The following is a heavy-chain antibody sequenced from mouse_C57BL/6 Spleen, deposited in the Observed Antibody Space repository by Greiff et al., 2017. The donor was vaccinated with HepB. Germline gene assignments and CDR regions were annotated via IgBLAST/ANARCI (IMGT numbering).Heavy chain of an antibody. Sequence: EVQLQQSGTVLARPGASVKMSCKTSGYTFTSYWMHWVKQRPGQGLEWIGAIYPGNSDTSYNQKFKGKAKLTAVTSASTAYMELSSLTNEDSAVYYCTRYNYYDYLYAMDYWGQGTSVTVSS. D-gene: IGHD2-4*01. V-gene: IGHV1-5*01. J-gene: IGHJ4*01. CDR2: IYPGNSDT. CDR1: GYTFTSYW. CDR3: TRYNYYDYLYAMDY.